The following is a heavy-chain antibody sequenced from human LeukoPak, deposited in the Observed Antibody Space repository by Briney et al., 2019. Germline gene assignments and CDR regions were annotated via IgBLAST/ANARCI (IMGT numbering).Heavy chain of an antibody. D-gene: IGHD3-22*01. Sequence: SETLSLTCTVSGGSISSYYWSWIRQPPGKGPEWIGYIYYSGSTNYNPSLKSRVTISVDTSKNQFSLKLSSVTAADTAVYYCARSITMIVVPKGPAFDIWGQGTMVTVSS. V-gene: IGHV4-59*08. J-gene: IGHJ3*02. CDR1: GGSISSYY. CDR2: IYYSGST. CDR3: ARSITMIVVPKGPAFDI.